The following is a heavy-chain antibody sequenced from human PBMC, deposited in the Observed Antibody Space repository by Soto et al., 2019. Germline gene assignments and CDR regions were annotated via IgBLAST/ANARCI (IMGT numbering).Heavy chain of an antibody. J-gene: IGHJ4*02. D-gene: IGHD3-22*01. CDR3: AKTSSGYYSAFDY. V-gene: IGHV3-9*01. CDR1: GFTFDDYA. CDR2: ISWNSGSI. Sequence: GGSLRLSCAASGFTFDDYAMHWVRQAPGKGLEWVSGISWNSGSIGYADSVKGRFTISRDNAKNSLYLQMNSPRAEDTAVYYCAKTSSGYYSAFDYWGQGTLVTVSS.